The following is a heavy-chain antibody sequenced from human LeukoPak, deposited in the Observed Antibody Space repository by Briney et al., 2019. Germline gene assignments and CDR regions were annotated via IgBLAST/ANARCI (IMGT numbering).Heavy chain of an antibody. CDR2: IGAGSAYT. CDR3: VQDFWATTGY. CDR1: GFSFSIHG. D-gene: IGHD4-17*01. V-gene: IGHV3-23*01. Sequence: GGSLRLSCAASGFSFSIHGMSWVRQAPGKGLEWVPAIGAGSAYTEYADSVKGRFTISRDDSKNTLLLQMYSLRAEDTAVYYCVQDFWATTGYWGQGTLVTVSS. J-gene: IGHJ4*02.